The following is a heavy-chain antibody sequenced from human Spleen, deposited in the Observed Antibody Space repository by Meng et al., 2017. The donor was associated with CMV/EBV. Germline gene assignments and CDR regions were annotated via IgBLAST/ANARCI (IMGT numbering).Heavy chain of an antibody. D-gene: IGHD5-24*01. Sequence: SVKVSCKASGGTFSSYTISWVRQAPGQGLEWMGRIIPIRGIANYAQKFQGRVTITADKSTSTAYMELSSLRSEDTAVYYCARGLGRDGYNYAYWGQGTLVTVSS. CDR3: ARGLGRDGYNYAY. CDR2: IIPIRGIA. J-gene: IGHJ4*02. V-gene: IGHV1-69*02. CDR1: GGTFSSYT.